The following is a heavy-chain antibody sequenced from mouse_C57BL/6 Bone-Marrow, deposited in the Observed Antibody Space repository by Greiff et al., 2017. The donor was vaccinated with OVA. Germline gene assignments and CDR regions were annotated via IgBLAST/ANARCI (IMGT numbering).Heavy chain of an antibody. V-gene: IGHV1-54*01. J-gene: IGHJ3*01. CDR2: INPGSGGT. Sequence: VKLQESGAELVRPGTSVKVSCKASGYAFTNYLIEWVKQRPGQGLEWIGVINPGSGGTNYNEKFKGKATLTADKSSSTAYMQLSSLTSEDSAVYFCARGYDYSAWFAYWGQGTLVTVSA. CDR1: GYAFTNYL. CDR3: ARGYDYSAWFAY. D-gene: IGHD2-4*01.